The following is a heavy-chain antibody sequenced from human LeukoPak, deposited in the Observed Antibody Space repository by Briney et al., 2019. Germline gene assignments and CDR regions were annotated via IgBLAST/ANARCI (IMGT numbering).Heavy chain of an antibody. V-gene: IGHV3-21*04. D-gene: IGHD5-24*01. CDR1: GFTFSSYS. CDR3: AKDTDGSNDY. J-gene: IGHJ4*02. CDR2: ISSSSTYI. Sequence: GGSLRLSCAASGFTFSSYSMNWVRQAPGKGLEWVSSISSSSTYIYYADSVKGRFTISRDNSKNTLYLQMNSLRAEDTAVYYCAKDTDGSNDYWGQGTLVTVSS.